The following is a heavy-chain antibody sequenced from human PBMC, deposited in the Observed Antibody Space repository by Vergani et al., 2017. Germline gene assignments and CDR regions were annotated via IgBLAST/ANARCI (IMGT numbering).Heavy chain of an antibody. CDR3: AREDGIYGMDV. CDR1: GFTFSSYS. Sequence: EVQLVESGGGLVKPGGSLRLSCAASGFTFSSYSMNWVRQAPGKGLEWVSSISSSSSTIYYADSVKGRFTISRDNAKNSLYLQMNSLRAEDTAVYYCAREDGIYGMDVWGQGTTVTVSS. V-gene: IGHV3-21*01. J-gene: IGHJ6*02. CDR2: ISSSSSTI.